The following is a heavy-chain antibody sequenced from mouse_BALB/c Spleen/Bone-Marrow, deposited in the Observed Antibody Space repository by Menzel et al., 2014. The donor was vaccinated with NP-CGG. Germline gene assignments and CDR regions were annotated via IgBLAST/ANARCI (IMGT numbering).Heavy chain of an antibody. Sequence: VKLVESGADLVRPGSSVKISCKASGYAFSNYWMNWVKQRPGQGLEWIGQIYPGDGDTNYNGKFKGKATLTADKSSSTAYMQLSSLTSVDSAVYFCARCDGYSYYFDYWGQGTTLTVSS. CDR1: GYAFSNYW. D-gene: IGHD2-3*01. V-gene: IGHV1-80*01. CDR3: ARCDGYSYYFDY. CDR2: IYPGDGDT. J-gene: IGHJ2*01.